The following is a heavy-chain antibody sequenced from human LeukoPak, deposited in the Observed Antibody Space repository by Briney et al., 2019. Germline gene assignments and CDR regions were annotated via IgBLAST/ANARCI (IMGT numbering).Heavy chain of an antibody. CDR1: GFIFIDYW. CDR3: ARLPTVVGSRRYFDS. CDR2: IFPRDSDA. J-gene: IGHJ4*02. Sequence: GESLKISCRGSGFIFIDYWIGWVRQMPGKGLEWMGIIFPRDSDARYSPSFQGQVTISADKSISTAYLQWSSLRASDTAIYYCARLPTVVGSRRYFDSWGQGTLVTVSS. V-gene: IGHV5-51*01. D-gene: IGHD1-26*01.